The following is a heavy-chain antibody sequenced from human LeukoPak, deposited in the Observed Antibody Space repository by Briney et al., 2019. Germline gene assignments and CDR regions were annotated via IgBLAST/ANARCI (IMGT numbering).Heavy chain of an antibody. D-gene: IGHD3-22*01. V-gene: IGHV3-53*01. J-gene: IGHJ4*02. CDR1: GFTVSSNY. CDR2: IYSGGST. CDR3: ARDLYYDSSGYYSG. Sequence: AGGSLRLSCAASGFTVSSNYMSWVRQAPGKGLEWVSVIYSGGSTYYADSVKGRFTISRDNSKNTLYLQMNSLRAEDTAVYYCARDLYYDSSGYYSGWGQGTLVTVSS.